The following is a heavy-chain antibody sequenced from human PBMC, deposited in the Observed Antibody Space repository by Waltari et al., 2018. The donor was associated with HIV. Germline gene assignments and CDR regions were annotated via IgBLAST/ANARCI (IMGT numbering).Heavy chain of an antibody. J-gene: IGHJ4*02. V-gene: IGHV1-2*02. D-gene: IGHD2-8*01. CDR3: ARDRVAGVRRNGNDF. CDR2: VNTHNGDT. Sequence: QVQLVQSGAEVKKPGASVRVSCKASGSPFTDYYIHWIRQDSGKGLEWMGWVNTHNGDTTYAQKFQGRVTMTRDTSISTIYMDLSGLTTDDTAVFYCARDRVAGVRRNGNDFWGQGTLVTVSS. CDR1: GSPFTDYY.